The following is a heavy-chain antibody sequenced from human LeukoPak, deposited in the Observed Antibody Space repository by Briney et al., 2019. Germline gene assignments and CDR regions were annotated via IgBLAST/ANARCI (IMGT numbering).Heavy chain of an antibody. CDR1: GFTFSSYS. V-gene: IGHV3-48*02. J-gene: IGHJ3*02. CDR2: IGASSSAI. D-gene: IGHD6-19*01. Sequence: PGGSLRLSCAASGFTFSSYSMNWVRQAPGKGLEWISFIGASSSAIYYADSVKGRFTISRDNAKNSLYLQMNSLRDGDTAVYYCARDWLYAFDIWGQGTMVTVCS. CDR3: ARDWLYAFDI.